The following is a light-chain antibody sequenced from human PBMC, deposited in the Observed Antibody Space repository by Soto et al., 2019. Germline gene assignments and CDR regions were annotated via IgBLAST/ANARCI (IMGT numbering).Light chain of an antibody. CDR3: QQYNNWPPWT. V-gene: IGKV3-15*01. CDR2: GAS. J-gene: IGKJ1*01. CDR1: QSVSSN. Sequence: EIVMTQSPATLSVSPGERATLSCRASQSVSSNLAWYQQKPGQAPRLLIYGASTRATGIPARFSGSGSGTEFTLTISSLQSEDFAFYYCQQYNNWPPWTFGQGTKEDIK.